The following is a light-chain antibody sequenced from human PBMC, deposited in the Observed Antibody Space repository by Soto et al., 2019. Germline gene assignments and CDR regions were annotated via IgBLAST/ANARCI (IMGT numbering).Light chain of an antibody. Sequence: QSVLSQPPSASGSPGQSVTISCTGTGSDIGAYDHVSWYQHRPDKAPKLIIYEVSERPSGVPDRFSGSKSGNTASLTVSGLQTEDEADYYCNSFAGNSGGVFGTGTKLTVL. CDR1: GSDIGAYDH. CDR3: NSFAGNSGGV. CDR2: EVS. J-gene: IGLJ1*01. V-gene: IGLV2-8*01.